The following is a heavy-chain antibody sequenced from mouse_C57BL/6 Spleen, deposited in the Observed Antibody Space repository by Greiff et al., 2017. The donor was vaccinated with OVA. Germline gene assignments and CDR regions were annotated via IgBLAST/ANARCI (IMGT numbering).Heavy chain of an antibody. CDR1: GFSLTSYG. CDR2: IWSGGST. CDR3: AREGGSSYVYFDV. V-gene: IGHV2-2*01. J-gene: IGHJ1*03. Sequence: VQVVESGPGLVQPSQSLSITCTVSGFSLTSYGVHWVRQSPGKGLEWLGVIWSGGSTDYNAAFISSLSISKDNSKSQVFFKMNSLQADDTAIYYCAREGGSSYVYFDVWGTGTTVTVSS. D-gene: IGHD1-1*01.